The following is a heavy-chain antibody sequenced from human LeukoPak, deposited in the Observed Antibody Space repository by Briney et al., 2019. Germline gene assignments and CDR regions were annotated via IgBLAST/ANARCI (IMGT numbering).Heavy chain of an antibody. V-gene: IGHV3-64D*06. Sequence: GGSLRLSCSASGFTFSSYAMHWVRQAPGKGLEYVSSISSNGGNTYYADSVKGRFTISRDNSKNTLFLQMSSLRTEDTAVYYCASPYSGYDYNFDHWGQGTLVTVSS. J-gene: IGHJ4*02. CDR3: ASPYSGYDYNFDH. CDR1: GFTFSSYA. D-gene: IGHD5-12*01. CDR2: ISSNGGNT.